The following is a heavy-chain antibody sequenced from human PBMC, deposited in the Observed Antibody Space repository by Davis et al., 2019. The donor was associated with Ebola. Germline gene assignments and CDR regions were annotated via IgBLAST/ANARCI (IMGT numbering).Heavy chain of an antibody. J-gene: IGHJ4*02. D-gene: IGHD1-26*01. V-gene: IGHV3-48*04. Sequence: GGSLTPSCPASGFTFSSYTMNWVRQAPGKGLEWVSYISSGSGSIYYADSVKGRFTISRDNAKNSLYLQMNSLRAEDTAVYFCARDVGLVTDYWGQGTLVTVSS. CDR3: ARDVGLVTDY. CDR1: GFTFSSYT. CDR2: ISSGSGSI.